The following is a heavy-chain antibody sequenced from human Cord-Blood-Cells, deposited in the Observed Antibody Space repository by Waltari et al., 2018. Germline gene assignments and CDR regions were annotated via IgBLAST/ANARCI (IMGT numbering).Heavy chain of an antibody. J-gene: IGHJ4*02. Sequence: QVQLVESGGGAVQPGRSLRISCAAAGFTFSSYAMHWVRQAPGKGLEWVAVISYDGSNKYYADSVKGRFTISRDNSKNTLYLQMNSLRAEDTAVYYCARVPTGKYDYWGQGTLVTVSS. CDR2: ISYDGSNK. V-gene: IGHV3-30-3*01. D-gene: IGHD1-1*01. CDR3: ARVPTGKYDY. CDR1: GFTFSSYA.